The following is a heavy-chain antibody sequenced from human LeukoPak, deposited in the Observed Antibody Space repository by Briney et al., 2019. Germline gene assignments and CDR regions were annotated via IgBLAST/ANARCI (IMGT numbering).Heavy chain of an antibody. Sequence: ASVKVSCKASGYTFTSYGISWVRQAPGQGLEWMGWISAYNGNTNYAQKLQGRVTMTTDTSTSTAYMELRSLRSDDTAVYYCARDLPRITIFGVVTSRGDYWGQGTLVTVSS. J-gene: IGHJ4*02. D-gene: IGHD3-3*01. CDR2: ISAYNGNT. CDR3: ARDLPRITIFGVVTSRGDY. CDR1: GYTFTSYG. V-gene: IGHV1-18*01.